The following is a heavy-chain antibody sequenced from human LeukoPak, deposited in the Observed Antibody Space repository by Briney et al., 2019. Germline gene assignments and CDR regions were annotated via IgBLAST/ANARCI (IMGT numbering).Heavy chain of an antibody. CDR1: GFTFSSYG. J-gene: IGHJ4*02. V-gene: IGHV3-30*02. D-gene: IGHD2-2*01. CDR2: IRYDGSNK. Sequence: GSLRLSCAASGFTFSSYGMHWVRQAPGKGLEWVAFIRYDGSNKYYADSVKGRFTIFRDNSKNTLYLQMNSLRFEDTAVYYCAKGWALGVPGALGDCWGQGTLVTVSS. CDR3: AKGWALGVPGALGDC.